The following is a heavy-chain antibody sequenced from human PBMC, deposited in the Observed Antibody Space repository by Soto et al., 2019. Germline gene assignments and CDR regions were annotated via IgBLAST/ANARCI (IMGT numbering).Heavy chain of an antibody. V-gene: IGHV1-8*01. CDR3: ARVGVVPAAIYYYYMDG. J-gene: IGHJ6*03. Sequence: ASVKVSCKASGYTFTSYDINWVRQATGQGLEWMGWMNPNSGNTGYAQKFQGRVTMTRNTSISTAYMELSSLRSEDTAVYYCARVGVVPAAIYYYYMDGWGKRTTVTVSS. CDR1: GYTFTSYD. D-gene: IGHD2-2*01. CDR2: MNPNSGNT.